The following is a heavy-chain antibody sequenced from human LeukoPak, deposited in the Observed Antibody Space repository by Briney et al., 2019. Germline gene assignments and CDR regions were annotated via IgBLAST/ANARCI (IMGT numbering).Heavy chain of an antibody. V-gene: IGHV6-1*01. CDR1: GDGVSSNSAA. J-gene: IGHJ3*02. D-gene: IGHD3-9*01. CDR3: ANARVYYDTSCYPSGAFDI. CDR2: TYYRSKWYN. Sequence: SQTLSLTFAFSGDGVSSNSAAWNWIRQSPSRGLEWLGRTYYRSKWYNDYAVSVKSRITINPDTSKNHFSLQLNSVTPEDMAVYNCANARVYYDTSCYPSGAFDIWGRGTMVTVSS.